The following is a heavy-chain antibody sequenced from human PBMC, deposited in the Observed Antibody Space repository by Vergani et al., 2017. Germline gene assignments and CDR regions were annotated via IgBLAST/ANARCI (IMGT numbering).Heavy chain of an antibody. J-gene: IGHJ5*02. Sequence: QVQLVQSGAEVKKPGSSVKVSCKASGGTFSSYAISWVRQAPGQGLEWMGGISPSFGTANYAQKFQGRVTITADKSTSTAYMELGSLRSDDTAVYYCAGGRGYYDSSSFPGGFGTWGQGTLVTVSS. CDR2: ISPSFGTA. CDR3: AGGRGYYDSSSFPGGFGT. V-gene: IGHV1-69*06. CDR1: GGTFSSYA. D-gene: IGHD3-22*01.